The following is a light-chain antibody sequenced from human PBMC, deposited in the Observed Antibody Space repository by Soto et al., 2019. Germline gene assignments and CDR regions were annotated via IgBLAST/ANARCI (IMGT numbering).Light chain of an antibody. CDR1: TSDIGTNA. J-gene: IGLJ1*01. Sequence: QSVLTQPPSASGTPGQRVTVSCSGSTSDIGTNAVNWFQHLPGTAPRLLIYTNNQRPSGVPDRFSGSESGTSASLAISGLQSEDEATYYCATWHDSFYVFGTGTKLTVL. V-gene: IGLV1-44*01. CDR3: ATWHDSFYV. CDR2: TNN.